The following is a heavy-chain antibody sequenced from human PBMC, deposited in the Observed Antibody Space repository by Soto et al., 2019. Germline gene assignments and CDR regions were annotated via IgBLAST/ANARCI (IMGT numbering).Heavy chain of an antibody. CDR2: ISSSSSYI. Sequence: GGSLRLSCAASGFTFSSYSMNWVRQAPGKGLEWVSSISSSSSYIYYADSVKGRFTISRDNAKNSLYLQMNSLRAEDTAVYYCAREGGSGSYYLPLPLKWGQGTLVT. J-gene: IGHJ4*02. D-gene: IGHD3-10*01. CDR1: GFTFSSYS. CDR3: AREGGSGSYYLPLPLK. V-gene: IGHV3-21*01.